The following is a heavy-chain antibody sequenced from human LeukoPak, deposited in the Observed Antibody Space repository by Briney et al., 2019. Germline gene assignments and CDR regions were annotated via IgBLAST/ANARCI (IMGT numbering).Heavy chain of an antibody. J-gene: IGHJ4*02. CDR1: GFTFSYYE. D-gene: IGHD3-16*02. CDR3: AKDLLITRGGMIVRGPFDS. CDR2: IRYDGSNK. V-gene: IGHV3-30*02. Sequence: PGGSLRLSCAVSGFTFSYYEMNWVRQAPGKGLEWVAFIRYDGSNKFYADSVKGRYTISRDNYKNTLFLQMKSLSAEDTAIYYCAKDLLITRGGMIVRGPFDSWGLGTLVTVSS.